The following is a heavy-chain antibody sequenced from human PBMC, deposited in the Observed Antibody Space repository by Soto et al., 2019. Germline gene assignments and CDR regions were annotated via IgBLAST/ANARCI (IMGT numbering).Heavy chain of an antibody. CDR3: AREGNYHEF. D-gene: IGHD3-10*01. J-gene: IGHJ4*02. CDR2: ISSSGTYI. V-gene: IGHV3-21*01. CDR1: GFPFGIYT. Sequence: PGGSLRLSCETSGFPFGIYTMNWVRQAPGKGLEWVSSISSSGTYIDYADSVEGRFAISRDGAKNSVFLEMTSLRVDDTAVYYCAREGNYHEFWGQGTLVTVSS.